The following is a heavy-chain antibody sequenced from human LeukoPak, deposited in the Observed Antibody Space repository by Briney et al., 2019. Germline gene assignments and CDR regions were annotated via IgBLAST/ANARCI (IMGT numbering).Heavy chain of an antibody. CDR1: GFTFRSNA. J-gene: IGHJ3*02. D-gene: IGHD2/OR15-2a*01. Sequence: GGSLRLSCAASGFTFRSNAMSWVRQAPGKGLEWVSTLSGSGDNAYYTDSVKGRFTISSDNSKNTLYLQMNSLRGEDTAVYYGAKVGEYRFFQIWGQGALVTVSS. CDR2: LSGSGDNA. CDR3: AKVGEYRFFQI. V-gene: IGHV3-23*01.